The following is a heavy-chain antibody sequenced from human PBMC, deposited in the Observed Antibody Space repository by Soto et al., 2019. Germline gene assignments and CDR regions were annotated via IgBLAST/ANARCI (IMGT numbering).Heavy chain of an antibody. Sequence: GESLKISCKGSGYSFTSYWISWVRQMPGKGLEWMGRIDPSDSYTNYSPSFQGHVTISADKSISTAYLQWSSLKASDTAMYYYARRNGDYYYYYGMDVWGQGTTVTVSS. CDR3: ARRNGDYYYYYGMDV. V-gene: IGHV5-10-1*01. D-gene: IGHD4-17*01. CDR1: GYSFTSYW. J-gene: IGHJ6*02. CDR2: IDPSDSYT.